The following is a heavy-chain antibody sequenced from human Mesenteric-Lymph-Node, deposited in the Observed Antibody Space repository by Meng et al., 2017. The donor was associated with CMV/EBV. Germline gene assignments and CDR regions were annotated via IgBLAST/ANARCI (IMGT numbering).Heavy chain of an antibody. D-gene: IGHD3-22*01. CDR1: GFIFSDYS. J-gene: IGHJ6*02. V-gene: IGHV3-48*04. CDR3: ARDEGYYDSSGYYSSYYYGMDV. Sequence: GESLKISCAASGFIFSDYSMNWVRQAPGKGLEWVSYISSRSSTIFYADSVKGRFTISRDNAKNSLYLQMNSLRAEDTAVYYCARDEGYYDSSGYYSSYYYGMDVWGQGITVTVSS. CDR2: ISSRSSTI.